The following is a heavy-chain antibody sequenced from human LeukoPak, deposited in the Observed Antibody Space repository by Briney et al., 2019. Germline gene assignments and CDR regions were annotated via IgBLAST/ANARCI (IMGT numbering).Heavy chain of an antibody. CDR3: AKSAVAGTGGSDYFDC. CDR2: ISGSGGST. D-gene: IGHD6-19*01. CDR1: GFTLSSYA. V-gene: IGHV3-23*01. Sequence: GGSLRLSCAASGFTLSSYAMSWVRQAPGKGLEWVSAISGSGGSTYYADSVKGRFTTSRDNSKNTLYLQMNSLRAEDTAVYYWAKSAVAGTGGSDYFDCWGEGTLVTVSS. J-gene: IGHJ4*02.